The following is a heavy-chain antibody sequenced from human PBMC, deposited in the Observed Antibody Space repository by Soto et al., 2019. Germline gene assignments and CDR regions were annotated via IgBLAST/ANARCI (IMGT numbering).Heavy chain of an antibody. D-gene: IGHD6-19*01. CDR2: INPNSGGT. CDR1: GYTFTGYY. V-gene: IGHV1-2*02. Sequence: GASVKVSCKASGYTFTGYYMHWVRQAPGQGLEWMGWINPNSGGTNYAQKFQGRVTMTRDTSISTAYMELSRLRSDDTAVYYCAINIALAGTGRAPYYYGMDVWGQGTTVTVSS. CDR3: AINIALAGTGRAPYYYGMDV. J-gene: IGHJ6*02.